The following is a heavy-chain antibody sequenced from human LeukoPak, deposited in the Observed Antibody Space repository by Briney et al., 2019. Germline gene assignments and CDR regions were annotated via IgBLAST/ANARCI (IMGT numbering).Heavy chain of an antibody. V-gene: IGHV3-64*01. CDR3: AKSDRSRGDY. J-gene: IGHJ4*02. Sequence: GGSLRLSCAASGFTFSSYAMHWVRQAPGKGLEYVSAISSNGGSTYYANSVKGRFTISRDNSKNTLYLQMGSLRAEDTAVYYCAKSDRSRGDYWGQGTLVTVSS. D-gene: IGHD2-15*01. CDR2: ISSNGGST. CDR1: GFTFSSYA.